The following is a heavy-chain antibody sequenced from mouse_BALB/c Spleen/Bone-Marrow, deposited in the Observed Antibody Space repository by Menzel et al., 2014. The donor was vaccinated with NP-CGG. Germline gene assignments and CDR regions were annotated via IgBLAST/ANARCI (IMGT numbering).Heavy chain of an antibody. V-gene: IGHV1-69*02. Sequence: QVHVKQSGAELVRPGASVKPSCKASGYTSTSYWINWVKQRPGQGLEWIGNIYPSDSYTNYNQKFKDKATLTVDKSSSTAYMQLSSPTSEDSAVYYCTRRDYAMDYWGQGTSVTVSS. CDR2: IYPSDSYT. CDR3: TRRDYAMDY. J-gene: IGHJ4*01. CDR1: GYTSTSYW.